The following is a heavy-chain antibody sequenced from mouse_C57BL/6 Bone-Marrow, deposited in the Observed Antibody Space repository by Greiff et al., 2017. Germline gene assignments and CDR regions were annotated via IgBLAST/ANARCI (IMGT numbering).Heavy chain of an antibody. V-gene: IGHV5-6*01. D-gene: IGHD1-1*01. CDR3: ARQETTDYYFDY. CDR1: GFTFSSYG. CDR2: ISSGGSYT. J-gene: IGHJ2*01. Sequence: EVQRVESGGDLVKPGGSLKLSCAASGFTFSSYGMSWVRQTPDKRLEWVATISSGGSYTYYPDSVKGRFTISRDNAKNTLYLQMSSLKSEDTAMDYCARQETTDYYFDYWGQGTTLTVSS.